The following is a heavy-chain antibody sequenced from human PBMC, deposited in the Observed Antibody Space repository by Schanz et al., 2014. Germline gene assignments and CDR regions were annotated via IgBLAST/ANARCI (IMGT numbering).Heavy chain of an antibody. J-gene: IGHJ4*02. D-gene: IGHD5-18*01. CDR1: GFTFRSYA. Sequence: CTASGFTFRSYAMHWVRQAPGKGLEWVAVISYDGSNQNYADSVKGRFTISRDSSKDTLFLQLNSLRAEDKDVYYCTRDNLIHSASEYWAQRILVDVSS. V-gene: IGHV3-30*01. CDR3: TRDNLIHSASEY. CDR2: ISYDGSNQ.